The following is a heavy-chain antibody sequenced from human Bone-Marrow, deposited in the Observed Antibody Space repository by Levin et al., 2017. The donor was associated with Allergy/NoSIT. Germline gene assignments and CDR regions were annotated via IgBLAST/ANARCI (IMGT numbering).Heavy chain of an antibody. D-gene: IGHD2-15*01. CDR3: AREGGGSVTFEY. CDR1: GGTLKKDA. V-gene: IGHV1-69*13. CDR2: IIPMFGTV. Sequence: SVKVSCKASGGTLKKDAISWVRQAPGQGLEWMGGIIPMFGTVHYAQKFQGRVTITADESTSTAYMELSSLRSEDTAVYYCAREGGGSVTFEYWGQGTVVTVSS. J-gene: IGHJ4*02.